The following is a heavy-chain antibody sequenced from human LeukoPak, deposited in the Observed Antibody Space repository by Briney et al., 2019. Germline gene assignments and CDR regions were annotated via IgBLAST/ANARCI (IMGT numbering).Heavy chain of an antibody. CDR2: ISGSGGST. V-gene: IGHV3-23*01. D-gene: IGHD2-15*01. J-gene: IGHJ4*02. CDR3: AKDFSISGGYYFDY. CDR1: GFTFSSYA. Sequence: GGSLRLSCAASGFTFSSYAMSWVRQAPGKGLEWVSAISGSGGSTYYADSVKGRFTIPRDNSKNTLYLQMNSLRAEDTAVYYCAKDFSISGGYYFDYWGQGTLVTVSS.